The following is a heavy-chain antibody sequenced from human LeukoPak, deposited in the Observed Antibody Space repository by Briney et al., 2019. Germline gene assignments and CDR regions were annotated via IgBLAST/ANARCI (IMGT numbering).Heavy chain of an antibody. D-gene: IGHD1-20*01. CDR2: ISDTGGRT. CDR3: AKDRVTGTRLKYYFDY. CDR1: GFSFSDSA. Sequence: GGSLRLSCAASGFSFSDSAVSWVRHSPGEGLQWVSSISDTGGRTYYADSVKGRFTITRDNSKNTLYLQMNSLRAEDTAVYYCAKDRVTGTRLKYYFDYWGQGTLVTVSS. V-gene: IGHV3-23*01. J-gene: IGHJ4*02.